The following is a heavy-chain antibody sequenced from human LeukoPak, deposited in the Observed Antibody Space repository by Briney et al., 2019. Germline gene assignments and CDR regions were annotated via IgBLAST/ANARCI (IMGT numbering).Heavy chain of an antibody. CDR2: ISGSDGSS. CDR3: AKSLGVGGYTRYKGFDQ. V-gene: IGHV3-23*01. D-gene: IGHD3-16*02. J-gene: IGHJ4*02. CDR1: GFTFNSFA. Sequence: GGSLRLSCAASGFTFNSFAMNWVRQAPGKGLEWVSSISGSDGSSHYADFVKGRFTISRDNSKNTLHLQMNSLRAENTAVYYCAKSLGVGGYTRYKGFDQWGQGTLVTVSS.